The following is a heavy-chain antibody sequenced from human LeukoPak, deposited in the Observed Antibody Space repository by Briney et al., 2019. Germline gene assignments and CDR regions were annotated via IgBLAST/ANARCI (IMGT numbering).Heavy chain of an antibody. J-gene: IGHJ4*02. V-gene: IGHV3-64*01. Sequence: GGSLRLSCAASGFTFSSYAMHWVRQAPGKGLEYVSAISSNGGSTYYANSVKGRFTISRDNSKNTLYLQMGSLRAEDMAVYYCARDRDSSSWSATLDYWGQGTLVTVSS. CDR1: GFTFSSYA. CDR2: ISSNGGST. CDR3: ARDRDSSSWSATLDY. D-gene: IGHD6-13*01.